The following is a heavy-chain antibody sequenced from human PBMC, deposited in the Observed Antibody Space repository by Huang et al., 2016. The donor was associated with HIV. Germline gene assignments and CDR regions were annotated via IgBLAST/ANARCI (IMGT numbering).Heavy chain of an antibody. V-gene: IGHV4-39*01. Sequence: QLQLQESGTGLVKPSETLSLTCRVSGGSISSSSYYWGWIRQPPGKGVEWSGSIYYSGAPCYNPDLKSRVTISVDTSKNQFSMRLSSVTAADTSVYYCARHMDCSSSSCLAGGHERGPFDMWGQGTMVTVSS. CDR2: IYYSGAP. D-gene: IGHD2-2*01. CDR1: GGSISSSSYY. J-gene: IGHJ3*02. CDR3: ARHMDCSSSSCLAGGHERGPFDM.